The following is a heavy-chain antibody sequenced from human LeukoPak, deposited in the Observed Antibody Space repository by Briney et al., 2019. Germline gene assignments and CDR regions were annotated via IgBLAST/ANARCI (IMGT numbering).Heavy chain of an antibody. CDR3: ARDQRYCSSSSCPWEPFDY. Sequence: AGGSLRLSCAASGFTFSSYSMNWVRQAPGKGLEWVSYISSSSSYIYYAGSVKGRFTISRDNAKNSLYLQMNSLRAEDTAVYYCARDQRYCSSSSCPWEPFDYWGQGTLVTVSS. V-gene: IGHV3-21*04. D-gene: IGHD2-2*01. CDR2: ISSSSSYI. CDR1: GFTFSSYS. J-gene: IGHJ4*02.